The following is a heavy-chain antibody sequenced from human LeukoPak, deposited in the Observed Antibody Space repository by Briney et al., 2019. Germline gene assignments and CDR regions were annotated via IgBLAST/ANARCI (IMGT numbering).Heavy chain of an antibody. CDR3: AANFDWLPFDY. CDR2: INPNSGGT. D-gene: IGHD3-9*01. J-gene: IGHJ4*02. Sequence: GASVKVSCKASGYTFTGYYMHWVRQAPGQGLEWVGRINPNSGGTNYAQKFQGRVTMTRDTSISTAYMELSRLRSDDAAVYYCAANFDWLPFDYWGQGTLVTVSS. CDR1: GYTFTGYY. V-gene: IGHV1-2*06.